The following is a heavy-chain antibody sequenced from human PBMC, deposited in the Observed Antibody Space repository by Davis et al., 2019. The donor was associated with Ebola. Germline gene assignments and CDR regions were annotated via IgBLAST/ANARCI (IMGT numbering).Heavy chain of an antibody. CDR1: GFTFSSYA. CDR3: AREPASSVVVPAAPGYYYYGMDV. CDR2: ITGSGSLT. D-gene: IGHD2-2*01. J-gene: IGHJ6*02. V-gene: IGHV3-23*01. Sequence: PGGSLRLSCAASGFTFSSYAMSWVRQTPGKGLEWVSAITGSGSLTGYADSVKGRFTISRDNSKNTLNMQMNSLRVEDTAVYYCAREPASSVVVPAAPGYYYYGMDVWGQGTTVTVSS.